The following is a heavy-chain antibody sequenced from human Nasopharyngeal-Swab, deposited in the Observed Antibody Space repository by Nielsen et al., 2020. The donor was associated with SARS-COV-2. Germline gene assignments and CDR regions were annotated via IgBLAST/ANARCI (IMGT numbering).Heavy chain of an antibody. D-gene: IGHD2-2*01. CDR2: INHSGCT. CDR3: ARGLSGIVPAPILGLGPYYYYDYMDV. Sequence: WIRQPPGKVPERIAEINHSGCTNYTPSLKSRVTLSVDTSMNQVSLEVSSVTAADTAVYYCARGLSGIVPAPILGLGPYYYYDYMDVWGKGTTVTVSS. V-gene: IGHV4-34*01. J-gene: IGHJ6*03.